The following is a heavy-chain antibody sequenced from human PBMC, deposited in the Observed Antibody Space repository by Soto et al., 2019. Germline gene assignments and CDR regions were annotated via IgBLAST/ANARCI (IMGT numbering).Heavy chain of an antibody. J-gene: IGHJ6*02. CDR3: ARDWCSSTSCYKASSSGGMDV. CDR2: ISYDGSNK. CDR1: GFAFSSYA. V-gene: IGHV3-30-3*01. Sequence: QVQLVESGGGVVQPGRSLRLSCAASGFAFSSYAMHWVRQAPGKGLEWVAVISYDGSNKYYADSVKGRFTISRDNSKNTLYLQMNSLRAEDTAVYYCARDWCSSTSCYKASSSGGMDVWGQGTTVTVSS. D-gene: IGHD2-2*02.